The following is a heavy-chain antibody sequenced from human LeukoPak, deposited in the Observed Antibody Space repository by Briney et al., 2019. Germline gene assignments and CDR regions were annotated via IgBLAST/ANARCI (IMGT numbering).Heavy chain of an antibody. V-gene: IGHV3-23*01. Sequence: GGSLRLSCAASGFTFSSYAMSWVRQAPGKGLEWVSAISGSSGSTYYADSVKGRFTISRDNSKNTLYLQMNSLRAEDTAVYYCAKDGYYIWGKFNPSDYWGQGTLVTVSS. D-gene: IGHD3-16*01. CDR2: ISGSSGST. CDR1: GFTFSSYA. CDR3: AKDGYYIWGKFNPSDY. J-gene: IGHJ4*02.